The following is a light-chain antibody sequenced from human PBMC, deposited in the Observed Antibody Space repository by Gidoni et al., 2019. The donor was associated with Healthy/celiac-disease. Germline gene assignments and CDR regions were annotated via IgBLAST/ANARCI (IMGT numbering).Light chain of an antibody. CDR3: QQRSNWRLT. CDR1: QSVSSY. J-gene: IGKJ4*01. Sequence: IVLTQSPATLSLSPGERATLSCRPSQSVSSYLAWYQQKPGQAPRLLIYDASNRATGIPARFSGSGSGTDFTLTISSLEPEDFAVYYCQQRSNWRLTFGGGTKVEIK. V-gene: IGKV3-11*01. CDR2: DAS.